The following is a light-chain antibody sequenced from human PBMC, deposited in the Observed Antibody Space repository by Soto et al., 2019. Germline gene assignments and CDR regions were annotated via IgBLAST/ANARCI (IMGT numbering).Light chain of an antibody. CDR2: SAS. CDR1: QSISSF. J-gene: IGKJ4*01. Sequence: DIQMTQSPSSLSASVGDRVTITCRASQSISSFLNWYQHRPGKAPKLLIYSASTLQTGVPPRFSGSGSGTDFTLTISSLQPEDLAVYYCQQSYSTLTFGGGTKVEIK. CDR3: QQSYSTLT. V-gene: IGKV1-39*01.